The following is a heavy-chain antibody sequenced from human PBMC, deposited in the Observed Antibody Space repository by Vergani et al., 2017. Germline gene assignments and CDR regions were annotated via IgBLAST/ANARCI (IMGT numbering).Heavy chain of an antibody. CDR2: IWYDGSNK. V-gene: IGHV3-33*01. CDR3: ARDSFHDDYYGSGSPSIGY. Sequence: QVQLVESGGGVVQPGRSLRLSCAASGFTFSSYGMHWVRQALGKGLEWVAVIWYDGSNKYYADSVKGRFTISRDNSKNTLYLQMNSLRAEDTAVYYCARDSFHDDYYGSGSPSIGYWGQGTLVTVSS. D-gene: IGHD3-10*01. J-gene: IGHJ4*02. CDR1: GFTFSSYG.